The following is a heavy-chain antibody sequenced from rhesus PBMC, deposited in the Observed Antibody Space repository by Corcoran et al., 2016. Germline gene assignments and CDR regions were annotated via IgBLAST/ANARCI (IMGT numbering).Heavy chain of an antibody. D-gene: IGHD2-2*01. Sequence: QLQLQESGPGLVKPSETLSLTCAVSVGSISSNWLSWIRQPPGKGLEWMGRNSGSGGSTSTNPSLKSRVTTSTDTSKNQRSLKLIAGTAADTAVYDCASGEGTSTTCDVVGWDYWGQGVLVTVSS. CDR3: ASGEGTSTTCDVVGWDY. J-gene: IGHJ4*01. CDR2: NSGSGGST. CDR1: VGSISSNW. V-gene: IGHV4-173*01.